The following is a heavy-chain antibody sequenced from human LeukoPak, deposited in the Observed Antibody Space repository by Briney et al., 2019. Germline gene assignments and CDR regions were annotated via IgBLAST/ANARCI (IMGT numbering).Heavy chain of an antibody. J-gene: IGHJ5*02. V-gene: IGHV3-23*01. CDR3: AKVAGYCSSTSCPGGWFDP. D-gene: IGHD2-2*01. CDR1: GFTFSTYV. Sequence: PGGSLRVSCAASGFTFSTYVMAWVRQAPGKGLEWVSGISASGSGTYYADSVKGRFTISRDNSKNTMYLQMNSLRAEDTAVYYCAKVAGYCSSTSCPGGWFDPWGQGTLVTVSS. CDR2: ISASGSGT.